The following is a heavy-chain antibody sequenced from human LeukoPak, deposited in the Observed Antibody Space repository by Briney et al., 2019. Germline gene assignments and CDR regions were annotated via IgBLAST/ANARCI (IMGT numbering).Heavy chain of an antibody. J-gene: IGHJ4*02. CDR3: ARPSRSGSYYDHYFDY. CDR2: ISWNSGSI. V-gene: IGHV3-9*01. Sequence: GRSLRLSCAASGFTFDDYAMHWVRQAPGKGLEWVSGISWNSGSIGYADSVKGRFTISRDSAKNSLYLQMNSLRAEDTAVYYCARPSRSGSYYDHYFDYWGQGTLVTVSS. D-gene: IGHD1-26*01. CDR1: GFTFDDYA.